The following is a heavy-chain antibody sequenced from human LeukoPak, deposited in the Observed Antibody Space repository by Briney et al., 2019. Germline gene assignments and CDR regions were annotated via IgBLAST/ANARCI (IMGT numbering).Heavy chain of an antibody. CDR1: GFTFSDYN. D-gene: IGHD3-10*02. CDR2: ISSSGSTI. CDR3: AELGITMIGGV. J-gene: IGHJ6*04. V-gene: IGHV3-48*04. Sequence: GGSLRLSCAASGFTFSDYNMNWVRQVPGKGLEWVSYISSSGSTICYADSVKGRFTISRDNAKNSLYLQMNSLRAEDTAVYYCAELGITMIGGVWGKGTTVTISS.